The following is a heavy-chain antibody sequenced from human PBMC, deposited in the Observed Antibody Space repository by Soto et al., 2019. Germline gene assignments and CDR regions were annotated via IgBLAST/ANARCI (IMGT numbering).Heavy chain of an antibody. J-gene: IGHJ4*02. V-gene: IGHV3-30-3*01. D-gene: IGHD1-26*01. CDR3: ARAQLGANDY. CDR1: GFTFSSYA. Sequence: QVQLVESGGGVVQPGRSLRLSCAASGFTFSSYAMHWVRKAPGKGLEWVAVISYDGSNKYYADSVKGRFTISRDNSKNKLYQQMNSLGAEDTAVCYCARAQLGANDYWGEGTLVTVSS. CDR2: ISYDGSNK.